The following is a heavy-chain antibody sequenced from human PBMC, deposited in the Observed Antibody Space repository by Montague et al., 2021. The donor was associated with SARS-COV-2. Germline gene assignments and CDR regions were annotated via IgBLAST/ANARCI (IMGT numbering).Heavy chain of an antibody. CDR3: AREAAGDWYFDL. D-gene: IGHD2-15*01. CDR2: IYYSGTT. J-gene: IGHJ2*01. Sequence: SETMSLTCTVSGGSISSSSYYWGWIRQPPGKGPEWIESIYYSGTTFYNPSLRSRVTMSVDTSKNQFSLRLGSVTAADTAVFYCAREAAGDWYFDLWGRGTLVTVSS. CDR1: GGSISSSSYY. V-gene: IGHV4-39*02.